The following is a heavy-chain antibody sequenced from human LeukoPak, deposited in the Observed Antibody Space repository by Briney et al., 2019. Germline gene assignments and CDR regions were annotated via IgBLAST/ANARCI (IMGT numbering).Heavy chain of an antibody. Sequence: PGGSLRLSCEASGFTFSGYAMSWVRQAPGKGLEWVSSINAFGARTYYADSVKGRFTISRDNSKDTLYLQMISLRAEDTALYYCAKVALGYCSGSSCYYFDYGGQGTLVTVSS. CDR1: GFTFSGYA. CDR2: INAFGART. J-gene: IGHJ4*02. D-gene: IGHD2-15*01. V-gene: IGHV3-23*01. CDR3: AKVALGYCSGSSCYYFDY.